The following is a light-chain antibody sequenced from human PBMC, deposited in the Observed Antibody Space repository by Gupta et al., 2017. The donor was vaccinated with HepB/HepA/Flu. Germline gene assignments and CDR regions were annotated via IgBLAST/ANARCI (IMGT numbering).Light chain of an antibody. Sequence: SVFTHPPSVSSAPGQGVTISCTGSNSNIGANYDVHWYQQLPGTAPRLLISNNFDRPSGVPDRFSASKSGTSASLAITGLQAEDEGDYYCQSFDNSLGGARVFGGGTKVTVL. J-gene: IGLJ3*02. V-gene: IGLV1-40*01. CDR3: QSFDNSLGGARV. CDR2: NNF. CDR1: NSNIGANYD.